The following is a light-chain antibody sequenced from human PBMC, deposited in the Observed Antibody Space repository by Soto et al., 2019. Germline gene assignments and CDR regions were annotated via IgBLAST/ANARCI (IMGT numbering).Light chain of an antibody. Sequence: QSALTQPASVSGSPGQSITISCTGTSSDVGGYNYVSWYQQHPGKAPKLMIYDVSNRPSGVSNRFSGSKSGNTASLIISGQQAEDEADYYCSSYTSSSTRVFGGGTKLTVL. J-gene: IGLJ3*02. CDR2: DVS. CDR1: SSDVGGYNY. V-gene: IGLV2-14*01. CDR3: SSYTSSSTRV.